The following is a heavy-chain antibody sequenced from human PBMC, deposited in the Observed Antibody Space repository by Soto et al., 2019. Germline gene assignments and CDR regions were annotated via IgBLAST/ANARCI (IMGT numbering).Heavy chain of an antibody. V-gene: IGHV3-72*01. Sequence: EMQLVESGGGLVQHGGSLRLSCAASGFTVSDHYMDWVRQAPGKGLEWVGRSRNKANSYSTEYAASVKGRFTISRDESKNSLYLQMNSLKTEDTAVYYCARFSGSYTRGLDYWGQGTLVTVSS. J-gene: IGHJ4*02. CDR3: ARFSGSYTRGLDY. D-gene: IGHD1-26*01. CDR2: SRNKANSYST. CDR1: GFTVSDHY.